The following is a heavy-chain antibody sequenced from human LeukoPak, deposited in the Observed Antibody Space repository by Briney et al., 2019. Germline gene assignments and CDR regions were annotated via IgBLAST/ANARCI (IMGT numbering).Heavy chain of an antibody. CDR2: IIPIFGTA. CDR1: GYTFTSYY. D-gene: IGHD6-13*01. CDR3: ARGGQQLVHFNWFDP. J-gene: IGHJ5*02. Sequence: ASVKVSCKASGYTFTSYYMHWVRQAPGQGLEWMGRIIPIFGTANYAQKFQGRVTITTDESTSTAYMELSSLRSEDTAVYYCARGGQQLVHFNWFDPWGQGTLVTVSS. V-gene: IGHV1-69*05.